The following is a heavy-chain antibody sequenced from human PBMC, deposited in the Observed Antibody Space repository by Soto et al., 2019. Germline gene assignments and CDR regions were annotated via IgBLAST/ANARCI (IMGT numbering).Heavy chain of an antibody. V-gene: IGHV1-69*01. Sequence: QVQLVLSGAEVKKPGSSVKVSCKASGGTFSTYAISWVRQAPGQGHEWMGGIIPIFGTAKYAQKFQGTVTITAYESTSTAYMELSSLRSEVTVVYYCAREIFGVIISGGRDAFDIWGEGTIVTVSS. CDR2: IIPIFGTA. J-gene: IGHJ3*02. D-gene: IGHD3-3*01. CDR3: AREIFGVIISGGRDAFDI. CDR1: GGTFSTYA.